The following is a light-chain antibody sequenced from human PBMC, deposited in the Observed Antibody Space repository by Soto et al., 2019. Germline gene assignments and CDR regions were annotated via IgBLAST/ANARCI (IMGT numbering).Light chain of an antibody. Sequence: LTQSPSTLSASVGDRVTITCRASQSVSAWLAWYPQKPGKAPKFLMYDASTWESGVPLRFSGSGSGTEFTLTINSLQPDDFATYYRQSSRNFSWTVGQGTKV. J-gene: IGKJ1*01. CDR1: QSVSAW. V-gene: IGKV1-5*01. CDR3: QSSRNFSWT. CDR2: DAS.